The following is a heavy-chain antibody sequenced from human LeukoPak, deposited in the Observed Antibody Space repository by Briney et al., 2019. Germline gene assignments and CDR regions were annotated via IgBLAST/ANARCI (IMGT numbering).Heavy chain of an antibody. CDR1: GYTFTSYG. CDR3: ARDSSHFWSGYRS. CDR2: ISAYSGNT. Sequence: GASVKVSCKASGYTFTSYGISWVRQAPGQGLEWMGWISAYSGNTNYAQKLQGRVTITTDTSTSTAYMELRSLRSDDTAVYYCARDSSHFWSGYRSWGQGTLVTVSS. D-gene: IGHD3-3*02. V-gene: IGHV1-18*01. J-gene: IGHJ4*02.